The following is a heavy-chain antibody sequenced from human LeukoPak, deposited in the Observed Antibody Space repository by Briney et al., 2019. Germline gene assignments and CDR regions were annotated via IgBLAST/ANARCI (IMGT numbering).Heavy chain of an antibody. J-gene: IGHJ2*01. CDR3: VAEGCSGGICYPYFDL. CDR2: FDPANGGK. D-gene: IGHD2-15*01. Sequence: ASVKVSCKVSGNTLTEVSMHWVRKAPGKGLQWIGGFDPANGGKIYAQQFQGRVTMTEDTSTDTAYMELNSLKSEDTAVYYCVAEGCSGGICYPYFDLWGRGTLVIVSS. V-gene: IGHV1-24*01. CDR1: GNTLTEVS.